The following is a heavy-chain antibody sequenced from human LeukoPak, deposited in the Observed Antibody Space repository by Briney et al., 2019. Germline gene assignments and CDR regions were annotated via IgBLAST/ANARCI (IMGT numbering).Heavy chain of an antibody. CDR1: GGTFSSYA. J-gene: IGHJ4*02. CDR2: IIPIFGTA. Sequence: SVKVSCKASGGTFSSYAISWVRQAPGQGLEWMGGIIPIFGTANYAQKFQGRVTITADESTSTAYMELGSLRSEDTAVYYCARDRAGGPHPFDYWGQGTLVTVSS. V-gene: IGHV1-69*13. CDR3: ARDRAGGPHPFDY.